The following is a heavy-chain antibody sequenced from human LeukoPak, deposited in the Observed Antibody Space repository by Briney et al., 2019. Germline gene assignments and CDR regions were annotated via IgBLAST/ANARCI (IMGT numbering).Heavy chain of an antibody. CDR2: IWYDGSNK. Sequence: GGSLRLSCAASGFTFSSYGMHWVRQAPGKGLEWVAVIWYDGSNKYYADSVKGRFTISRDNSKNTLYLQMNSLRAEDTAVYYCAKDLDILATSDFDYWGQGTLVTVSS. CDR1: GFTFSSYG. D-gene: IGHD5-12*01. J-gene: IGHJ4*02. CDR3: AKDLDILATSDFDY. V-gene: IGHV3-33*06.